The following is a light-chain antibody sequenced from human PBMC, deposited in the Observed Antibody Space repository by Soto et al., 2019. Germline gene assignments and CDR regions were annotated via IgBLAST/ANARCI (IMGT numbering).Light chain of an antibody. CDR2: AAS. CDR3: HQYNNWPWT. V-gene: IGKV3-15*01. J-gene: IGKJ1*01. Sequence: ETVMTQSPVNLSVSPGDTATLSCRASQRVSSHLAWYQQKPGQPPRLLIYAASTRATGIAGRFSGSGSETEFTLIIRSLQSEDSALYYCHQYNNWPWTFGQGTKVDIK. CDR1: QRVSSH.